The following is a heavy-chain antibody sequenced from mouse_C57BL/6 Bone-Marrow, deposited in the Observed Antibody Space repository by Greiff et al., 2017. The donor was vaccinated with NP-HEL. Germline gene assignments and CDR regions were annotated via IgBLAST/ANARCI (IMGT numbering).Heavy chain of an antibody. CDR1: GFTFSSYC. Sequence: EVKLMESGGDLVKPGGSLKLSCAASGFTFSSYCMSWVRQTPDKRLEWVAPISSGGSYTYYPDSVKGRFTISRYNAKNTLYLQMSSLKSEDTAMYYCARRCSRYFDYWGQGTTLTVSS. V-gene: IGHV5-6*02. CDR3: ARRCSRYFDY. D-gene: IGHD1-1*01. CDR2: ISSGGSYT. J-gene: IGHJ2*01.